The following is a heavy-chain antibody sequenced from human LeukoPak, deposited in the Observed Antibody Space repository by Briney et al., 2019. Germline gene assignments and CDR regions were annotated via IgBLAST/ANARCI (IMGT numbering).Heavy chain of an antibody. CDR1: AGSISNYY. CDR2: IYYTGSA. J-gene: IGHJ5*02. D-gene: IGHD2-15*01. V-gene: IGHV4-59*01. Sequence: SETLSLTCTVSAGSISNYYWGWIRQPPGKVLEWIGYIYYTGSANYNPSLKSRVTMSVDTSKNQFSLILNSVTAADTAVYYCARGGVKSKVVPQNWFDPWGQGTLVTVSS. CDR3: ARGGVKSKVVPQNWFDP.